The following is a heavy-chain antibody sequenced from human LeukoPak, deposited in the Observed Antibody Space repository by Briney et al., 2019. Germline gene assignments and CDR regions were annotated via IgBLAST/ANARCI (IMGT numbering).Heavy chain of an antibody. CDR1: GYTFTGYY. D-gene: IGHD3-10*01. V-gene: IGHV1-2*02. CDR2: INPNSGGT. CDR3: ARDTEQRKIFFLPTSGENWFDP. J-gene: IGHJ5*02. Sequence: ASVKVSCKASGYTFTGYYMHWVRQAPGQGLGWMGWINPNSGGTNYAQKFQGRVTMTRDTSISTAYMELSRLRSDDTAVYYCARDTEQRKIFFLPTSGENWFDPWGQGTLVTVSS.